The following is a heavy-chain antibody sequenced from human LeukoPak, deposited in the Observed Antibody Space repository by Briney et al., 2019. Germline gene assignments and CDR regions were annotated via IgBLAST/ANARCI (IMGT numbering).Heavy chain of an antibody. Sequence: GGSLRLSCAASGFTFSDYHMSWIRQAPGKGLEWVSYISSSGSTIYYADSVKGRFTISRDNAKNSLYLQMNSLRAEDTAVYYCARDPGYSYGPRPFDYWGQGTLVTVSS. CDR2: ISSSGSTI. CDR1: GFTFSDYH. J-gene: IGHJ4*02. D-gene: IGHD5-18*01. V-gene: IGHV3-11*04. CDR3: ARDPGYSYGPRPFDY.